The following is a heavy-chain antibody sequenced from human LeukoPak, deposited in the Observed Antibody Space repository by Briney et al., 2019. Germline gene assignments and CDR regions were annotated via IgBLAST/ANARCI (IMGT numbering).Heavy chain of an antibody. CDR3: ARDSYSSSWYSDRYFDY. Sequence: VASVKVSCKASGGTFSSYAISWVRQAPGQGLEWMGGIIPIFGTANYAQKFQGRVTITADESTSTAYMELSSLKSEDTAVYYCARDSYSSSWYSDRYFDYWGQGTLVTVSS. J-gene: IGHJ4*02. CDR2: IIPIFGTA. V-gene: IGHV1-69*01. CDR1: GGTFSSYA. D-gene: IGHD6-13*01.